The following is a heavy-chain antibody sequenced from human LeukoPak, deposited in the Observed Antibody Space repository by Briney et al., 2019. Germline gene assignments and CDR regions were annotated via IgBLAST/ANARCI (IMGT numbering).Heavy chain of an antibody. V-gene: IGHV1-3*01. CDR3: ARGFGTVTPSSD. CDR1: GYTFTSYA. J-gene: IGHJ4*02. Sequence: ASVKVSCKASGYTFTSYAMHWVRQAPGQRLEWMGWINAGNGNTKYSQKFQGRVTITADESTSTAYMELSSLRSEDTAVYYCARGFGTVTPSSDWGQGTLVTVSS. D-gene: IGHD4-17*01. CDR2: INAGNGNT.